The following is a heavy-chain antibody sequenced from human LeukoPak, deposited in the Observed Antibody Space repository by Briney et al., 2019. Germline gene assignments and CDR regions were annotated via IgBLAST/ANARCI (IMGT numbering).Heavy chain of an antibody. CDR1: GYTFTSYA. J-gene: IGHJ6*03. V-gene: IGHV7-4-1*02. CDR3: ARDLESKVRYYYYYYMDV. CDR2: INTNTGNP. Sequence: ASVKVSCKASGYTFTSYAMNWVRQAPGQGLEWMGRINTNTGNPTYAQGFTGRFVFSLDTSVSTAYLQISSLKAEDTAVYYCARDLESKVRYYYYYYMDVWGKGTTVTVSS.